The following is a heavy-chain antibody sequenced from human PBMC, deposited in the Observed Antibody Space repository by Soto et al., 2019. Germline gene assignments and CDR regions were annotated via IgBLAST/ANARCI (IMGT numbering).Heavy chain of an antibody. CDR3: ARRWGTYFDF. Sequence: QVQLQESGPGLVKPSETLSLTCTVSGGSISSYYWSLIRQPPGKGLEWIGYIYYSGSTDYDPSLKSRVTISVDTSKNQFSLKLSSVTAADTAVYYCARRWGTYFDFWGQGTLVTVSS. D-gene: IGHD7-27*01. J-gene: IGHJ4*02. V-gene: IGHV4-59*01. CDR2: IYYSGST. CDR1: GGSISSYY.